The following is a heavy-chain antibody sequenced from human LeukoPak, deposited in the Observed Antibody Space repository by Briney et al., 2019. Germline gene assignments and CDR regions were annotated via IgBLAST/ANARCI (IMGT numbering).Heavy chain of an antibody. CDR2: IYYSGST. D-gene: IGHD3-22*01. V-gene: IGHV4-59*01. Sequence: SETLSLICTVSGRSNSSYYWSWIRQPPGKGLECIGYIYYSGSTNYNPPLKSRVTISVDTSKTQFSLKLSSVTAADTAVYYCARAEEITMIPDYWGQGTLVTVSS. J-gene: IGHJ4*02. CDR1: GRSNSSYY. CDR3: ARAEEITMIPDY.